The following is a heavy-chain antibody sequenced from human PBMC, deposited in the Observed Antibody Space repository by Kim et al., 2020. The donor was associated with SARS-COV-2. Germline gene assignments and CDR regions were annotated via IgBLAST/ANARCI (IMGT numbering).Heavy chain of an antibody. Sequence: GGSLRLSCASSGFTFSSYSMNWVRQAPGKGLEWVSSISSSSSYIYYADSVKGRFTISRDNAKNSLYLQMNSLRAEDTAVYYCAREAGSSGHGVQGDTFDYWGQGTLVTVSS. CDR2: ISSSSSYI. CDR3: AREAGSSGHGVQGDTFDY. D-gene: IGHD2-8*01. J-gene: IGHJ4*02. V-gene: IGHV3-21*01. CDR1: GFTFSSYS.